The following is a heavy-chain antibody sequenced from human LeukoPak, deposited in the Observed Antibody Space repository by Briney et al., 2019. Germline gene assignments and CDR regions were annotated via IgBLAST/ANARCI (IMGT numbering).Heavy chain of an antibody. D-gene: IGHD4/OR15-4a*01. Sequence: PSETLSRTCAVYGGSLINYYWSWIRQSPGKGLEWIGDIDHSGGTSYNPALRSRVTMSIDPSRNQFYLKINSVTASDTAVYYCAMVLWQSGRPRPWDQGSLVTVSS. CDR2: IDHSGGT. J-gene: IGHJ5*02. CDR1: GGSLINYY. V-gene: IGHV4-34*01. CDR3: AMVLWQSGRPRP.